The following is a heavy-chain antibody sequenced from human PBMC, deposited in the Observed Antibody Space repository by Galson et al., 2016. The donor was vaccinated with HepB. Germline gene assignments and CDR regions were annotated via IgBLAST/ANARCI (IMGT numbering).Heavy chain of an antibody. D-gene: IGHD3/OR15-3a*01. CDR2: INPNDGST. Sequence: QSGAEVKKPGASVKVSCKTSGYTFTDYGHSWVRQAPGQGPEWMGWINPNDGSTKNAEKVQDRVSMTRDMSTTTLYVELRSLRSDDTAVYYCTRSSDFWSMDVWGQGTTVIVSS. J-gene: IGHJ6*02. CDR3: TRSSDFWSMDV. V-gene: IGHV1-18*04. CDR1: GYTFTDYG.